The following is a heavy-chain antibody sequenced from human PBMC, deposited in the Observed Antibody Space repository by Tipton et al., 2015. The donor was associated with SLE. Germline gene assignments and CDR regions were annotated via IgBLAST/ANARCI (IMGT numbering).Heavy chain of an antibody. CDR2: INHSGST. Sequence: TLSLTCTVSGGSISSYYWSWIRQPPGKGLEWIGEINHSGSTNYNPSLKSRVTISVDTSKNQFSLKLSSVTAADTAVYYCAREVDYYDSSGYYYDAFDIWGQGTMVTVSS. CDR3: AREVDYYDSSGYYYDAFDI. CDR1: GGSISSYY. D-gene: IGHD3-22*01. J-gene: IGHJ3*02. V-gene: IGHV4-59*01.